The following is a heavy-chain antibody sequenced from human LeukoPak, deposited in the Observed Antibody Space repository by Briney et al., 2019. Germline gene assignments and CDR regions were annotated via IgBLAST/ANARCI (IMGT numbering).Heavy chain of an antibody. CDR2: ISAYNGNT. CDR3: ARDYRRGYSYGSSHFDY. D-gene: IGHD5-18*01. Sequence: ASVKVSCKASGYTFTGYGISWVRQAPGQGLEWMGWISAYNGNTNYAQKLQGRVTMTTDTSTSTAYMELRSLRSDDTAVYYCARDYRRGYSYGSSHFDYWGQGTLVTVSS. J-gene: IGHJ4*02. CDR1: GYTFTGYG. V-gene: IGHV1-18*01.